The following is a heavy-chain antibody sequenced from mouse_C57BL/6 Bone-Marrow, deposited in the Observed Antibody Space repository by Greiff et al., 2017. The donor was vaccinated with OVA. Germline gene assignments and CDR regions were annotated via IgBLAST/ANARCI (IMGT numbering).Heavy chain of an antibody. CDR1: GFTFSSYA. CDR2: ISDGGSYT. CDR3: ARSYDSFAY. V-gene: IGHV5-4*03. Sequence: DVKLVESGGGLVKPGGSLKLSCAASGFTFSSYAMSWVRQTPEKRLEWVATISDGGSYTYYPDNVKGRFTISRDNAKNNLYLQMSHLKSEDTAMYYCARSYDSFAYWGQGTLVTVSA. J-gene: IGHJ3*01. D-gene: IGHD2-4*01.